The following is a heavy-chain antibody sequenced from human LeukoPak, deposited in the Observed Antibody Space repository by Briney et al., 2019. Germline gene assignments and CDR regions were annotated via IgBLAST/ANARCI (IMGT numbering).Heavy chain of an antibody. V-gene: IGHV3-66*01. CDR3: ARVSGGSCNDY. CDR1: GFPFDTYW. J-gene: IGHJ4*02. Sequence: GGSLRLSCAASGFPFDTYWMGWVRQAPGKGLEWVSVIYSGGSTYYADSVKGRFTISRDNSKNTLYLQMNSLRAEDTAVYYCARVSGGSCNDYWGQGTLVTVSS. D-gene: IGHD1-26*01. CDR2: IYSGGST.